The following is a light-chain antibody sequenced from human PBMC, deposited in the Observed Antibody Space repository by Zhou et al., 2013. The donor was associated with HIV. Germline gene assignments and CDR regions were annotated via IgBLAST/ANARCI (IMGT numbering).Light chain of an antibody. CDR1: QSVARF. J-gene: IGKJ4*01. V-gene: IGKV3-20*01. CDR3: QQYGSSLLT. CDR2: GAS. Sequence: EIVLTQSPATLSLSPGEXATLSCRASQSVARFLAWYQQKPGQAPRLLIYGASSRATGIPDRFSGSGSGTDFTLTISRLEPEDFAVYYCQQYGSSLLTFGGGTKVEIK.